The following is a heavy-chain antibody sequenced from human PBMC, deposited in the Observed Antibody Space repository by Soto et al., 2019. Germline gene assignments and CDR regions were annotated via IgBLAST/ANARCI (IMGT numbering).Heavy chain of an antibody. CDR1: GGTFSSYA. V-gene: IGHV1-69*01. J-gene: IGHJ5*02. Sequence: QVQLVQSGAEVKKPGSSVKVSCKASGGTFSSYAISWVRQAPGQGLEWMGGIIPIFGTANYAQKFQGRVTITADESTSTAYMELSSLRSADTAVYYCARASRESHFSSWYEGWFDPWGQGTLVTVSS. CDR3: ARASRESHFSSWYEGWFDP. CDR2: IIPIFGTA. D-gene: IGHD6-13*01.